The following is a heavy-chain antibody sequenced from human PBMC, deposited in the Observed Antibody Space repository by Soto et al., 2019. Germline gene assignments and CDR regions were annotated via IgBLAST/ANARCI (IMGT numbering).Heavy chain of an antibody. D-gene: IGHD6-13*01. CDR3: ARGLFSSPAYFFDS. V-gene: IGHV1-2*02. J-gene: IGHJ4*02. CDR2: INPKSGGT. Sequence: QVQLVQSGAEVRKPGASVKVSCNVTGYTFSGHYLHWVRQAPGQGLEWMGWINPKSGGTNYAQKFQDKVTMTADSSVSAAPMELTSLRYDDTAVFYCARGLFSSPAYFFDSWGQGTLVTVSS. CDR1: GYTFSGHY.